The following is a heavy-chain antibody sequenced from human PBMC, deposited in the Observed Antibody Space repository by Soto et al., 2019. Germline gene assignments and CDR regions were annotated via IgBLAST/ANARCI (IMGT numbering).Heavy chain of an antibody. CDR2: IYWDDDK. J-gene: IGHJ5*02. CDR3: ARTLTPRRRLGP. CDR1: GFSLSTVEVG. D-gene: IGHD6-6*01. Sequence: QITLKESGPTLVKPTQTLTLTCTFSGFSLSTVEVGVAWIRQPPGKALECLAIIYWDDDKRYSPSLKSRLTITKDTSKTQVVLTMTNMDPVDIATYYCARTLTPRRRLGPWGQGILVTVSS. V-gene: IGHV2-5*02.